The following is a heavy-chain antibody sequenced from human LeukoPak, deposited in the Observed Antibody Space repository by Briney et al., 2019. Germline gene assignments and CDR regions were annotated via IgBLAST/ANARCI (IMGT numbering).Heavy chain of an antibody. CDR1: GGSISSYY. V-gene: IGHV4-59*01. J-gene: IGHJ5*02. CDR2: IYYSGST. D-gene: IGHD3-3*01. Sequence: SETLSLTCTVSGGSISSYYWSWIRQPAGKGLEWIGYIYYSGSTNYNPSLKSRVTISVDTSKNQFSLKLGSVTAADTAVYYCARTSFTIFGVVIVTNWFDPWGQGTLVTVSS. CDR3: ARTSFTIFGVVIVTNWFDP.